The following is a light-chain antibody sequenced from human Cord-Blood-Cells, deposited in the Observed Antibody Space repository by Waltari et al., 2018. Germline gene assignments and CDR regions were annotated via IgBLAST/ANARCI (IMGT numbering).Light chain of an antibody. CDR1: NLGSKS. V-gene: IGLV3-21*04. J-gene: IGLJ1*01. CDR2: DDS. CDR3: QVWDSSSDHYV. Sequence: SYVLTQPPSVSVAPGTTARITCGGNNLGSKSVEWYQQKPGQAPVLVIYDDSDRPSGIPERFSGSNSENTATLTISRVEAGDEADYYCQVWDSSSDHYVFGTGTKVTVL.